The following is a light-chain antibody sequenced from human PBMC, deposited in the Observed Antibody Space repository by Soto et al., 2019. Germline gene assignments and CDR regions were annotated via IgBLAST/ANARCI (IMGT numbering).Light chain of an antibody. CDR3: QHYGSSPDT. CDR2: GAS. Sequence: IVFSQSPTTLSLNPGEKATFSCRASQSVSSNYLAWYQQKPGQAPRLLIYGASSRATGVPDRFSGSGSGTDFTLTISRLEPEDFAVYYCQHYGSSPDTFGRRARVAI. J-gene: IGKJ4*02. CDR1: QSVSSNY. V-gene: IGKV3-20*01.